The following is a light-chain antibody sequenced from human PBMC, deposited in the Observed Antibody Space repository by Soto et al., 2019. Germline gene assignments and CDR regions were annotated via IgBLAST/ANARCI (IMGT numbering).Light chain of an antibody. V-gene: IGKV3D-15*01. Sequence: MTQSPSTQSASVGDRVTITCRASQSISSWLAWYQQKPGLAPMLLIYDASRRATGIPDRFSGSGSGTEFTLTISSLQYEDFAVYDCQQYNNWTLTFGQGTRLEIK. CDR1: QSISSW. CDR3: QQYNNWTLT. CDR2: DAS. J-gene: IGKJ5*01.